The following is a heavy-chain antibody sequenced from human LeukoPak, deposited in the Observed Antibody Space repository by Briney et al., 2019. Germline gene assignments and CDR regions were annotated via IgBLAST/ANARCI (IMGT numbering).Heavy chain of an antibody. CDR1: GFTFSSYA. Sequence: GGSLRLSCAASGFTFSSYAMSWVRQAPGKGLEWVSAISGSGGSTYYADSVEGRFTISRDNSKNTPYLQMNSLRAEDTAVYYCAKERLAGTEYDYWGQGTLVTVSS. D-gene: IGHD2-15*01. V-gene: IGHV3-23*01. CDR3: AKERLAGTEYDY. J-gene: IGHJ4*02. CDR2: ISGSGGST.